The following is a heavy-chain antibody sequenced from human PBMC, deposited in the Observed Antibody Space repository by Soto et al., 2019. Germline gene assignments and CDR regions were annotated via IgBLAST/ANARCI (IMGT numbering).Heavy chain of an antibody. D-gene: IGHD2-2*01. J-gene: IGHJ6*02. V-gene: IGHV3-9*01. CDR1: GFTFDDYA. CDR2: ISWNSGSI. CDR3: VKGSTRNYYYGMDV. Sequence: PGGSLRLSCAASGFTFDDYAMHWVRQAPGKGLEWVSGISWNSGSIGYADSVKGRFTISRDNAKNSLYLQMNSLRAEDTALYYCVKGSTRNYYYGMDVWGQGTTVTVSS.